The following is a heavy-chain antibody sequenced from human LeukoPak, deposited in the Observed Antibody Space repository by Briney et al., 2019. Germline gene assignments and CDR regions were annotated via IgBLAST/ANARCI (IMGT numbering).Heavy chain of an antibody. CDR1: GFTFSGAW. CDR2: INNDGTTT. J-gene: IGHJ1*01. CDR3: ARVSGPGMNEYFHL. D-gene: IGHD3-10*01. V-gene: IGHV3-74*01. Sequence: GRSLRLSCAASGFTFSGAWLHWVRQAPGKGLVWVSRINNDGTTTKYADSVKGRFTISRDNAKNTLYLQMNSLRAEDTAVYYCARVSGPGMNEYFHLWGQGTLVTVSS.